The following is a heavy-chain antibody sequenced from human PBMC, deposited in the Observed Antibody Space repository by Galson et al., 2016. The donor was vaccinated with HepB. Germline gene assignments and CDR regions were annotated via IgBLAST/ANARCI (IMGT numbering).Heavy chain of an antibody. CDR3: ARGTTPAGRGFQTFDP. D-gene: IGHD6-13*01. CDR1: GGSFSGYF. CDR2: INHREST. Sequence: ETLSLTCAVSGGSFSGYFWSWIRQPPGKGLEWIGEINHRESTTYNPSLKSRVTISVDTSKNQFSLKLNSVTAADTAVYYCARGTTPAGRGFQTFDPWGQGTLVTVSS. V-gene: IGHV4-34*01. J-gene: IGHJ5*02.